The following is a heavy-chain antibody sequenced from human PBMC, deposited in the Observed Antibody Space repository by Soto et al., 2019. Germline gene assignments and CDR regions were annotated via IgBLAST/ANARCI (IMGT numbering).Heavy chain of an antibody. CDR2: INPNSGGT. V-gene: IGHV1-2*04. D-gene: IGHD3-22*01. CDR3: ARTYYYDSRGYSRTPHYGMDV. J-gene: IGHJ6*02. Sequence: ASVKVSCKASGYTFTGYYMHWVLQAPGQGLEWMGWINPNSGGTNYAQKFQGWVTMTRDTSISTAYMELSRLRSDDTAVYYCARTYYYDSRGYSRTPHYGMDVWGQGTTVTVSS. CDR1: GYTFTGYY.